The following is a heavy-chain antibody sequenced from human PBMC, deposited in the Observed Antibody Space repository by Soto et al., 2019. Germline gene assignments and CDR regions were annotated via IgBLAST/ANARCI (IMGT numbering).Heavy chain of an antibody. J-gene: IGHJ4*02. V-gene: IGHV1-69*02. CDR2: IIPILGIA. CDR1: GGTFSSYT. CDR3: ASLRGYCSGGSCPWVDY. D-gene: IGHD2-15*01. Sequence: GASVKVSCKASGGTFSSYTISWVRQAPGQGLEWMGRIIPILGIANYAQKFQGRVTITADKSTSTAYMELSSLRSEDTAVYYCASLRGYCSGGSCPWVDYWGQGTLVTVSS.